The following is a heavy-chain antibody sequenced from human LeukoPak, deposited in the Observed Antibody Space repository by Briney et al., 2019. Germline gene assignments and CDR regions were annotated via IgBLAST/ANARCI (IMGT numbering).Heavy chain of an antibody. D-gene: IGHD3-16*01. Sequence: KPSETLSLTCAVYGGSFSGYYWSWIRQPPGKGLEWIGEINHSGSTNYNPSLKSRVTISVDTSKNQFSLKLSSVTAADTAVYYCARVWGSGFPGFYGMDVWGQGTTVTVSS. V-gene: IGHV4-34*01. CDR1: GGSFSGYY. CDR3: ARVWGSGFPGFYGMDV. CDR2: INHSGST. J-gene: IGHJ6*02.